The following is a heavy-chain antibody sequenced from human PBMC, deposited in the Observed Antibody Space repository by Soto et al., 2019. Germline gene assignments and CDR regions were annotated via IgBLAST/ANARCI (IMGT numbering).Heavy chain of an antibody. D-gene: IGHD2-15*01. V-gene: IGHV3-30*03. Sequence: PGGSLRLSCEGPGFTFSDYGFHWVRQAPGKGLEWVAMISYGGSDRYYRDSVQGRFTISRDDSKNTVFLQMNSLRTEDTAMYYCARSTYCNGGSCYPQYWGPGTLVTVSS. CDR1: GFTFSDYG. J-gene: IGHJ4*02. CDR3: ARSTYCNGGSCYPQY. CDR2: ISYGGSDR.